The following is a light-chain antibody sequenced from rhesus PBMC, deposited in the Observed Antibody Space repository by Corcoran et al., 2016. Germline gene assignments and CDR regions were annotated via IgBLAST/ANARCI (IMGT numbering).Light chain of an antibody. CDR3: SSYAGSDTCV. CDR1: NNDIGGYNY. V-gene: IGLV2-32*02. CDR2: EVT. Sequence: QAAPTQPRSVSGSPGQSVTISCTGTNNDIGGYNYVSWYQQHPDTAPKLLIYEVTKRPSGGADRFSASTSGNTASLTISGLRAEDEADYYGSSYAGSDTCVFGSGTNLPVL. J-gene: IGLJ6*01.